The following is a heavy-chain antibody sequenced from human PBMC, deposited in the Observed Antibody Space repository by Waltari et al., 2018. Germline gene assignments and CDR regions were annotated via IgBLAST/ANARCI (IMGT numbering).Heavy chain of an antibody. CDR2: IYYGGTT. V-gene: IGHV4-39*01. D-gene: IGHD3-22*01. CDR1: GGSIRRSGCY. Sequence: QLELQESGPGLVKPSETLSLTCSVSGGSIRRSGCYWVWSRQPPGKGLEWIGSIYYGGTTYQNPSLNSRVTISVDTSKNQFCLKLTSVTAADTAMYFCARQSYYDESGHDWGQGTLVTVSS. J-gene: IGHJ4*02. CDR3: ARQSYYDESGHD.